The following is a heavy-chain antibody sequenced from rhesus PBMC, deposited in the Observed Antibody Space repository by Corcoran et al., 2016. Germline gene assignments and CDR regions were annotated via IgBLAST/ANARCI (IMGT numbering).Heavy chain of an antibody. J-gene: IGHJ6*01. CDR1: GDSITSGYA. CDR2: IGG. V-gene: IGHV4-127*01. CDR3: ASGLNYGAPNFGLDS. Sequence: QVQLKESGPGLVKPSETLSLTCTVSGDSITSGYAWSWIRQPPGKGLEWIGYIGGYYNPSLKSRVTILKDTSKNQFSLNLTSVTAADTAVYYCASGLNYGAPNFGLDSWGQGVVVTVSS. D-gene: IGHD1-26*01.